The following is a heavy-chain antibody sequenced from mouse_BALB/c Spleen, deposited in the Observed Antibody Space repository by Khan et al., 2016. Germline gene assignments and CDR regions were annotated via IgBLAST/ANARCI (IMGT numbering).Heavy chain of an antibody. CDR1: GFTFNTNA. V-gene: IGHV10S3*01. CDR3: VSWDY. J-gene: IGHJ2*01. Sequence: EVQLVETGGGLVQPKGSLKLSCAASGFTFNTNAMNWVRQAPGKGLEWVARIRTKSNKYATYYADSVKDRFTISRDDSQSMLYLQMNNLTTEDTAMYYCVSWDYWGQGTTLTVSS. CDR2: IRTKSNKYAT.